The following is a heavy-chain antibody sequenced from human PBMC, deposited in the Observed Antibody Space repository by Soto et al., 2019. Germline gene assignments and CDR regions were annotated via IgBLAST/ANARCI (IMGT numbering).Heavy chain of an antibody. CDR1: GGTFSSYA. CDR2: IIPIFGTA. Sequence: SGKVSCKASGGTFSSYAISWVRQAPGQGLEWMGGIIPIFGTANYAQKFQGRVTITADESTSTAYMELSSLRSEDTAVYYCASVLELHYYYGMDVWGQGTTVTVSS. J-gene: IGHJ6*02. CDR3: ASVLELHYYYGMDV. D-gene: IGHD1-7*01. V-gene: IGHV1-69*13.